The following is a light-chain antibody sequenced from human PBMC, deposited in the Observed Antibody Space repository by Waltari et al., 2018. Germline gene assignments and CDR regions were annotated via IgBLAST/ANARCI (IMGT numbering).Light chain of an antibody. CDR2: DDS. V-gene: IGLV1-40*01. Sequence: QSVLTQPPSVSGAPGPRVTIPCPGITSNFGATTAVYSYQQLPGEAPKLLIHDDSSRPSGVPDRFSGSKSGTSAYLAITGLQAEDEADYYCQSYDGSLTGWVFGGGTNLAVL. CDR1: TSNFGATTA. J-gene: IGLJ3*02. CDR3: QSYDGSLTGWV.